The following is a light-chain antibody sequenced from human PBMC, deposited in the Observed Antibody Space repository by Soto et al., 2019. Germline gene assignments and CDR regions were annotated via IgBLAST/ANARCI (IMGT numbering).Light chain of an antibody. J-gene: IGKJ4*01. CDR3: KQRSHWPLT. CDR2: GAS. Sequence: EVAQSRGAVSWAGGERGTRWWRASQSVSSSYLAWYQQKPGQAPRLLIYGASSRATGIPDRFSGSGSGTDFTLTIRRLEPEDFAVYYCKQRSHWPLTFGGGTKVDI. V-gene: IGKV3D-20*02. CDR1: QSVSSSY.